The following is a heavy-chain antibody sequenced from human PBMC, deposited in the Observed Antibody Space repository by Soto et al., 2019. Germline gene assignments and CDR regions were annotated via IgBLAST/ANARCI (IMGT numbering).Heavy chain of an antibody. D-gene: IGHD3-3*01. V-gene: IGHV4-34*01. CDR3: ARVRDWFDP. Sequence: SETLSLTCAVYGGSFSGYYWNWIRQPPGKGLEWIGEIDHSGYTNYNPSLKSRVTISVDTSKSQFSLRLTSVTAADTAVYYCARVRDWFDPWGQGTLVTVSS. J-gene: IGHJ5*02. CDR1: GGSFSGYY. CDR2: IDHSGYT.